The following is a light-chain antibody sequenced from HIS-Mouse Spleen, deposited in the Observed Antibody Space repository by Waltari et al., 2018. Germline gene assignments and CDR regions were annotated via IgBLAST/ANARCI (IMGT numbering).Light chain of an antibody. CDR2: DVS. Sequence: QSALTQPASVSGSPGQSITISCTGTSSDVGGYNYVSWYQQHPGQAPKLMIYDVSNRPSWVSNRFSGSKSGNTASLTISGLQAEDEADYYCSSYTSSSTEVFGGGTKLTVL. CDR1: SSDVGGYNY. J-gene: IGLJ2*01. V-gene: IGLV2-14*03. CDR3: SSYTSSSTEV.